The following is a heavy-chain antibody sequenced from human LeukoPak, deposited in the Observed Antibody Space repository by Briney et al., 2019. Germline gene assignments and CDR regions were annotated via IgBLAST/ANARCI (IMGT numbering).Heavy chain of an antibody. CDR1: GGPISSSSYY. CDR2: IYYSGST. CDR3: ARPVGGTNFDAFDI. Sequence: SETLSLTCTVSGGPISSSSYYWGWIRQPPGKGLEWIGSIYYSGSTYYNPSLKSRVTISVDTSKNQFSLKLSSVTAADTAVYYCARPVGGTNFDAFDIWGQGTMVAVSS. J-gene: IGHJ3*02. V-gene: IGHV4-39*01. D-gene: IGHD1-26*01.